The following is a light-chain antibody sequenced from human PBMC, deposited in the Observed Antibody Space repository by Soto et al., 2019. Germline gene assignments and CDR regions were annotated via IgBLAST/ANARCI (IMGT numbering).Light chain of an antibody. CDR3: SSYTGSSTYVV. CDR1: SSDVGGYNY. J-gene: IGLJ2*01. V-gene: IGLV2-14*01. Sequence: QSALTQPASVSGSPGQSITISCTGTSSDVGGYNYVSWYQQHPGKAPKLMIYDVSNRPSGVSNRFSGSKSDNTASLTISGLQAEDEADYYCSSYTGSSTYVVFGAGTKLTVL. CDR2: DVS.